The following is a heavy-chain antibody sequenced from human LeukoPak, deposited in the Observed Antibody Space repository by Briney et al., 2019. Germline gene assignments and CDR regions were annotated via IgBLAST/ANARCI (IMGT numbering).Heavy chain of an antibody. CDR3: ARDGFRRDGYDY. CDR2: IYSGGST. D-gene: IGHD5-24*01. Sequence: PGGSLRLSCAASGFTFSDYYMSWIRQAPGKGLEWVSVIYSGGSTYYADSVKGRFTISRDNSKNTLYLQMNSLRAEDTAVYYCARDGFRRDGYDYWGQGTLVTVSS. CDR1: GFTFSDYY. J-gene: IGHJ4*02. V-gene: IGHV3-53*01.